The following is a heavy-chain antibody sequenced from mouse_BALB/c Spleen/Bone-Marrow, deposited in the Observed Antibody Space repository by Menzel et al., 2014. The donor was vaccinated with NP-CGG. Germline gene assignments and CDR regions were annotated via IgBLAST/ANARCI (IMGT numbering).Heavy chain of an antibody. V-gene: IGHV5-9*02. J-gene: IGHJ2*01. CDR3: ARPLTGAYFDY. CDR2: ISSGGSYT. CDR1: GFAFSSYD. Sequence: EVKLVESGGGLVKPGGSLKLSCAASGFAFSSYDMSWVRQTPEERLEWVATISSGGSYTYYPDSVKGRFTISRDNARNTLYLQMSSLRSEDTALYYCARPLTGAYFDYWGQGTTLTVSS. D-gene: IGHD4-1*01.